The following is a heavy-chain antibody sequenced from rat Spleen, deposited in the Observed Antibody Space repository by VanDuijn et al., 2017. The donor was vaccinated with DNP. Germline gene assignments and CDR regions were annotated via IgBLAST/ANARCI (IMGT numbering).Heavy chain of an antibody. D-gene: IGHD1-6*01. V-gene: IGHV5-58*01. CDR2: INPDGGSA. CDR1: GFTFSSYW. J-gene: IGHJ4*01. CDR3: TRDDYGINPYALDA. Sequence: EVHLVETGGGLAQPGRSLKLSCVASGFTFSSYWMYWIRQAPGKGLEWVASINPDGGSAYYLDSVMGRFTFSRDNAENTVYLQMNSLRSADTATYYCTRDDYGINPYALDAWGQGTSVTVSS.